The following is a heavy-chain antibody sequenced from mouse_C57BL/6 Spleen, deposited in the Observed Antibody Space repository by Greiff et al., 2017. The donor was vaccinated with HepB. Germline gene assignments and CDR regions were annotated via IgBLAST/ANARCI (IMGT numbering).Heavy chain of an antibody. CDR2: IDPEDGET. V-gene: IGHV14-2*01. Sequence: VQLQQSGAELVKPGASVKLSCTASGFNIKDYYMHWVKQRTEQGLEWIGRIDPEDGETKYAPKFQGKATITADTSSNTAYLQLSSLTSEDTAVYYRAREEDDGYLYWYFDVWGTGTTVTVSS. CDR3: AREEDDGYLYWYFDV. J-gene: IGHJ1*03. D-gene: IGHD2-3*01. CDR1: GFNIKDYY.